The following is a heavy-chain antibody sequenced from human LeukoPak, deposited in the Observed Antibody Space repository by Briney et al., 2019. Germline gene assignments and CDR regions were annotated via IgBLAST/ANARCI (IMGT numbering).Heavy chain of an antibody. CDR1: GFTFSSYA. V-gene: IGHV3-23*01. CDR2: ISGSGGST. CDR3: ASTGYGVRDY. J-gene: IGHJ4*02. Sequence: PEGSLRLSCAASGFTFSSYAMSWVRQAPGKGLEWVSAISGSGGSTYYADSVKGRFTISRDNSKNTLYLQMNSLRAEDTAVYYCASTGYGVRDYWGQGTLVTVSS. D-gene: IGHD4-17*01.